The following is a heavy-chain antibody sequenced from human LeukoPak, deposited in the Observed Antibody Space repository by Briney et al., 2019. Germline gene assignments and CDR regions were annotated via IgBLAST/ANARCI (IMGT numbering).Heavy chain of an antibody. V-gene: IGHV4-4*07. CDR2: IYTSGST. CDR1: GGSISSYY. J-gene: IGHJ6*02. D-gene: IGHD7-27*01. CDR3: ARDWVDAYYYYGMDV. Sequence: SETLSLTCTVSGGSISSYYWSWIRQPAGKGLEWIGRIYTSGSTNYNPSLKSRVTMSVDTSKNQSSLKLSSVTAADTAVYYCARDWVDAYYYYGMDVWGQGTTVTVSS.